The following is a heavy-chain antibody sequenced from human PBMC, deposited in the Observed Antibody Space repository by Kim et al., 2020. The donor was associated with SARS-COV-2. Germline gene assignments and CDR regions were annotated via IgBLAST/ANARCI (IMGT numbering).Heavy chain of an antibody. Sequence: GGSLRLSCAASGFTFSGYAMHWVRKAPGKGLEGGAITSYDGSVKYYADSVKGRFTISRDNSKNMLYLQMNSLRPEDTAGYYCVRTPVVVVDHYYEMDAGGQGTTGSVSA. J-gene: IGHJ6*01. CDR3: VRTPVVVVDHYYEMDA. D-gene: IGHD2-15*01. V-gene: IGHV3-30*04. CDR1: GFTFSGYA. CDR2: TSYDGSVK.